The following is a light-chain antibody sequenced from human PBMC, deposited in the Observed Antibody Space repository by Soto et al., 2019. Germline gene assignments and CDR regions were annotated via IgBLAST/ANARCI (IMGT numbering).Light chain of an antibody. CDR3: QSYDSSLSVL. CDR1: RTNIGAGYD. Sequence: QSVLTQPPSVSGAPGQKITISCAGSRTNIGAGYDVQWYQQLPGTAPKLLIYGNNNRPSGVPDRFSGSRSGTSASLAITGLQAEDEANYYCQSYDSSLSVLFGGGTKFTIL. CDR2: GNN. J-gene: IGLJ2*01. V-gene: IGLV1-40*01.